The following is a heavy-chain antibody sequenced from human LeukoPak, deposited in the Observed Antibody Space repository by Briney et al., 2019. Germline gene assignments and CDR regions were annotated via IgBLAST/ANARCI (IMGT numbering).Heavy chain of an antibody. J-gene: IGHJ4*02. Sequence: ASVKVSCKASGYTFTGYYMHWVRQAPGQGLEWMGGIIPIFGTANYAQKFQGRVTITADESTSTAYMELSSLRSEDTAVYYCARGSSGSYLGYFDYWGQGTLVTVSS. CDR1: GYTFTGYY. V-gene: IGHV1-69*13. D-gene: IGHD3-10*01. CDR2: IIPIFGTA. CDR3: ARGSSGSYLGYFDY.